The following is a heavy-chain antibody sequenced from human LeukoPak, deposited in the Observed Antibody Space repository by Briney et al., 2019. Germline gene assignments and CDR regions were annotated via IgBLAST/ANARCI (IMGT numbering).Heavy chain of an antibody. Sequence: GGSLRLSCAASGFTFSSYWMSWVRQAPGKGLEWVANIKQDGSEKYYVDSVKGRFTISRDNAKNSLYLQMNSLRAEDTAVYYCARGLGSGYRNFDYWGQGTLVTVSS. CDR3: ARGLGSGYRNFDY. CDR2: IKQDGSEK. V-gene: IGHV3-7*01. J-gene: IGHJ4*02. D-gene: IGHD5-12*01. CDR1: GFTFSSYW.